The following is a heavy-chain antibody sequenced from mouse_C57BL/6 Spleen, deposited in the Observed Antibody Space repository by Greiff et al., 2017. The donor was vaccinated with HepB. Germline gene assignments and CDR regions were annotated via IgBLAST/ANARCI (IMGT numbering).Heavy chain of an antibody. CDR2: INPNNGGT. V-gene: IGHV1-22*01. J-gene: IGHJ1*03. Sequence: EVKLMESGPELVKPGASVKMSCKASGYTFTDYNMHWVKQSHGKSLEWIGYINPNNGGTSYNQKFKGKATLTVNKSSSTAYMELRSLTSEDSAVYYCARLYGYDEYFDVWGTGTTVTVSS. CDR1: GYTFTDYN. D-gene: IGHD2-2*01. CDR3: ARLYGYDEYFDV.